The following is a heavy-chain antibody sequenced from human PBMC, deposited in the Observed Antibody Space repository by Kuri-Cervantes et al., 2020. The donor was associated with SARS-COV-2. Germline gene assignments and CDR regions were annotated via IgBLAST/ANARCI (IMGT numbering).Heavy chain of an antibody. D-gene: IGHD3-9*01. CDR1: GGSVSHSY. CDR2: IEYTGVT. V-gene: IGHV4-34*01. CDR3: ARGYDIHTYILGH. J-gene: IGHJ4*02. Sequence: SETLSLTCAPFGGSVSHSYWAWIRQPPGKGLEWIGEIEYTGVTNYNPSLKSRVKLSRDTSKNHFVLQLTSVTAADTAVYYCARGYDIHTYILGHWGQGTLVTVSS.